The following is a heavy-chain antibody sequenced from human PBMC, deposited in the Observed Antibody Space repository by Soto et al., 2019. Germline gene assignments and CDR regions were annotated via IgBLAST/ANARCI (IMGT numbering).Heavy chain of an antibody. V-gene: IGHV4-4*02. CDR3: ARAYSNYSLWGDYYYGMDV. D-gene: IGHD4-4*01. CDR2: IYHSGST. CDR1: GGSISSSNW. Sequence: SETLSLTCAVSGGSISSSNWWSWVRQPPGKRLEWIGEIYHSGSTNYNPSLKSRVTISVDKSKNQFSLKLSSVTAADTAVYYCARAYSNYSLWGDYYYGMDVWGQGTTVTVSS. J-gene: IGHJ6*02.